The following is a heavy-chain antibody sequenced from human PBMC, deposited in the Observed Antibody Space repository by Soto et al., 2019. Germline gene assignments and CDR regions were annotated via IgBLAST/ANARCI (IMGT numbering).Heavy chain of an antibody. J-gene: IGHJ6*02. CDR1: GYSFSNYW. CDR3: MILPNGHIHGHHLGGMDV. V-gene: IGHV5-51*01. CDR2: IYPGDSDT. D-gene: IGHD2-8*01. Sequence: GESLKISCQGSGYSFSNYWIGWVRQIPGKGLEWMGIIYPGDSDTRYSPSLQGQVTISADRSTSTAYLQWSSLRASDTAMYYCMILPNGHIHGHHLGGMDVWGLGTTVTVSS.